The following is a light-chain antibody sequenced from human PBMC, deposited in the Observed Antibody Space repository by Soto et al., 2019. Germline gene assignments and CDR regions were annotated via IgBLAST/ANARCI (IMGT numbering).Light chain of an antibody. Sequence: DIQMTQSPSSLSASVGDRVTIACRASQGISGFLNWYLQKPGKAPRLLIYGASSLQSGVPSRFSGSGSGTDFTLTITSLQIEDFGTYYCQQSSTTPLTFGGGTKVDIK. V-gene: IGKV1-39*01. J-gene: IGKJ4*01. CDR2: GAS. CDR1: QGISGF. CDR3: QQSSTTPLT.